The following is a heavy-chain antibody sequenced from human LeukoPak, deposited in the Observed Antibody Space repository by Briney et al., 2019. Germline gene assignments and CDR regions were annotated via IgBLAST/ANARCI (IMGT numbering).Heavy chain of an antibody. Sequence: PSETLSLTCTVSGGSISSYYWSWIRQAPGKGLEWIGYIYYSGSTNYNPSLKSRVTISVDTSKNQFSLKLSSVTAADTAVYYCARDRGSGWYETAFDYWGQGTLVTVSS. J-gene: IGHJ4*02. CDR1: GGSISSYY. CDR2: IYYSGST. CDR3: ARDRGSGWYETAFDY. D-gene: IGHD6-19*01. V-gene: IGHV4-59*01.